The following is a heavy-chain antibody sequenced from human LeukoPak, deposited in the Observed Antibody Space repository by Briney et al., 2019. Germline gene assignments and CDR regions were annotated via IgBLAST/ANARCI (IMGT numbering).Heavy chain of an antibody. V-gene: IGHV3-74*01. Sequence: GGSLRLSCAASGFTFSSYWMHWVRQAPGKGLVWVSRINSDGSSTSYADSVRGRFSISRDNAKNTLNLQMNSLRAEDTAVYYCARGLSGYASSLGYWGQGTLVTVSA. CDR1: GFTFSSYW. CDR2: INSDGSST. D-gene: IGHD6-6*01. J-gene: IGHJ4*02. CDR3: ARGLSGYASSLGY.